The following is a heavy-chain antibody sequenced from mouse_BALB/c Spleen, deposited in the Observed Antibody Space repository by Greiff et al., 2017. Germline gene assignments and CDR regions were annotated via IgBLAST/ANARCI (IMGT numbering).Heavy chain of an antibody. Sequence: VQLVESGPGLVAPSQSLSLTCTVSGFSLTGYGVNWVRQPPGKGLEWLGMIWGDGSTDYNSALKSRLSISKDNSKSQVFLKMNSLQTDDTARYYCARESYYRYDDSLYAMDYWGQGTSVTVSS. D-gene: IGHD2-14*01. CDR3: ARESYYRYDDSLYAMDY. CDR1: GFSLTGYG. V-gene: IGHV2-6-7*01. J-gene: IGHJ4*01. CDR2: IWGDGST.